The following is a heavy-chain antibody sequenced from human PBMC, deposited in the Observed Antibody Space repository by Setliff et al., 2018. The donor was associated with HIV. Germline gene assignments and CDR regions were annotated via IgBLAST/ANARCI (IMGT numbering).Heavy chain of an antibody. Sequence: SETLSLTCTVSGYSISSGYYWGWIRQPPGKGLEWIGSMYHSGTAFHNPSLKSRVTISVDTSKNQFSLKLSYVTAADTAFYYCARQSPQIRYLDWLNAFDIWGQGTMVTVSS. J-gene: IGHJ3*02. D-gene: IGHD3-9*01. CDR1: GYSISSGYY. CDR2: MYHSGTA. V-gene: IGHV4-38-2*02. CDR3: ARQSPQIRYLDWLNAFDI.